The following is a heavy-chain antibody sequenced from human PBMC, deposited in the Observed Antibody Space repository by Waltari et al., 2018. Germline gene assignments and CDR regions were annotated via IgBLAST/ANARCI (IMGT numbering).Heavy chain of an antibody. CDR2: IYTSVST. Sequence: QVQLQESGPGLVKPSQTLSLTCTVPVGSISSGSSYWIWIQQPAGKGLEWIGRIYTSVSTNYNPSLKSRVTISVDTSKNQFSLKLSSVTAADTAVYYCARAVGAIKHPDWFDPWGQGTLVTVSS. J-gene: IGHJ5*02. D-gene: IGHD1-26*01. CDR1: VGSISSGSSY. V-gene: IGHV4-61*02. CDR3: ARAVGAIKHPDWFDP.